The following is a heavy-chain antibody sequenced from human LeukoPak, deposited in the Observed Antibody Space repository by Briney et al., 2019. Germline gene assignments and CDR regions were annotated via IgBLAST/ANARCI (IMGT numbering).Heavy chain of an antibody. V-gene: IGHV3-7*02. J-gene: IGHJ5*02. CDR1: GFTFTTYW. CDR2: IKQDGSEK. D-gene: IGHD2-2*01. CDR3: ARGPAVVPAAHNWFDP. Sequence: SGGSLRLSCAASGFTFTTYWMSWVRQAPGKGLEWVANIKQDGSEKYYVDSVKGRFTISRDNAKNSLYLQMNSLRAEDTSVYYCARGPAVVPAAHNWFDPWGQGTLVTVSS.